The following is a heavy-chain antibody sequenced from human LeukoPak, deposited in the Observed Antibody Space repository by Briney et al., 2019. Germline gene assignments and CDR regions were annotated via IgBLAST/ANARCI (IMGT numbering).Heavy chain of an antibody. CDR3: ATDPIVGATGGLGY. Sequence: ASVKVSCKVSGYTLTDLSMHWVRQAPGKGLEWMGGFDPEDGETIYAQKFQGRVTMTEDTSTDTAYMELSSLRSEDTAVYYCATDPIVGATGGLGYWGQGTLVTVSS. J-gene: IGHJ4*02. V-gene: IGHV1-24*01. D-gene: IGHD1-26*01. CDR1: GYTLTDLS. CDR2: FDPEDGET.